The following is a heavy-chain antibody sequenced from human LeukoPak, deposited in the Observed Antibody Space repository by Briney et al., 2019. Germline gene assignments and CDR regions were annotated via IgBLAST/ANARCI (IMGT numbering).Heavy chain of an antibody. Sequence: SQTLSLTCTVSGGSISSGSYYWSWIRQPAGKGLEWIGRIYTSGSTNYNPSLKSRVTISVDTSKNQFSLNLSSVTAADTAVYYCAGAVKYWGQGTLVTVSS. J-gene: IGHJ4*02. CDR3: AGAVKY. V-gene: IGHV4-61*02. CDR1: GGSISSGSYY. CDR2: IYTSGST.